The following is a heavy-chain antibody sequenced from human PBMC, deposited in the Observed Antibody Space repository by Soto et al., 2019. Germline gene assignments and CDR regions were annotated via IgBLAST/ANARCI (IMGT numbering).Heavy chain of an antibody. CDR1: GFTFSSYA. CDR3: ASTHPFYGGNPLDY. V-gene: IGHV3-23*01. J-gene: IGHJ4*02. D-gene: IGHD4-17*01. Sequence: GGSLRLSCAASGFTFSSYAMNWVRQAPGKGLEWVSVISGSGGSTYYADSVKGRFTISRDNSKNTLYLQMNSLRAEDTAVYYCASTHPFYGGNPLDYWGQGTLVTVSS. CDR2: ISGSGGST.